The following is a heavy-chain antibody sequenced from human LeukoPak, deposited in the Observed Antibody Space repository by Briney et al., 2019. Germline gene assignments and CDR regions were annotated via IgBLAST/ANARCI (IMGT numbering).Heavy chain of an antibody. Sequence: GSLRLSCAASGFTFSSHGMNWVRRAPGKGLEWVSGISPNGVITYYADSVKGRFTISRDNSKGTVSLQMNSLRPEDTAVYYCAKDDAWLQYGDWGRGTLVTVSS. CDR2: ISPNGVIT. CDR1: GFTFSSHG. V-gene: IGHV3-23*01. D-gene: IGHD5-24*01. J-gene: IGHJ4*02. CDR3: AKDDAWLQYGD.